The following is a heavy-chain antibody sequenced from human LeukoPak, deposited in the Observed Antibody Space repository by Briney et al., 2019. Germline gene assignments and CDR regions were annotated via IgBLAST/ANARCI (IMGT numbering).Heavy chain of an antibody. V-gene: IGHV1-69*13. Sequence: ASVNVSCKASGGTFSSYAISWVRQAPGQGLEWMGGIIPIFGTANYAQKFQGRVTITADESTSTAYMELSSLRSEDTAVYYCARVTKGSSWYQGGFDYWGQGTLVTVSS. CDR2: IIPIFGTA. D-gene: IGHD6-13*01. CDR3: ARVTKGSSWYQGGFDY. CDR1: GGTFSSYA. J-gene: IGHJ4*02.